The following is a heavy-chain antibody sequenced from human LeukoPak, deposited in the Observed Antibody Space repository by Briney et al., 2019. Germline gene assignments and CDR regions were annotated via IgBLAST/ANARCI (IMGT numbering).Heavy chain of an antibody. CDR3: ATGARTN. V-gene: IGHV4-34*01. CDR1: GGSFSGYY. J-gene: IGHJ4*02. D-gene: IGHD1-1*01. CDR2: INHSGST. Sequence: SETLSLTCAVYGGSFSGYYWSWIRQPPGKGLEWIGEINHSGSTNYNPSLESRVTISVDTSKNQFSLKLSSVTAADTAVYYCATGARTNWGQGTLVTVSS.